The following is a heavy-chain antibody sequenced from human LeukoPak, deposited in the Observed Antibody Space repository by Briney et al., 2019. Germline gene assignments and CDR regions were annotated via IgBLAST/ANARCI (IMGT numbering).Heavy chain of an antibody. J-gene: IGHJ6*02. CDR3: ARGGTVANYYYYGMDV. D-gene: IGHD4-23*01. CDR1: GGSISSGDYY. Sequence: SETLSLTCTVSGGSISSGDYYWSWIRQPPGKGLEWIGHIYYSGSTYYNPSLKSRVTISVDTSKNQFSLKLSSVTAADTAVYYCARGGTVANYYYYGMDVWGQGTTVTVSS. CDR2: IYYSGST. V-gene: IGHV4-30-4*01.